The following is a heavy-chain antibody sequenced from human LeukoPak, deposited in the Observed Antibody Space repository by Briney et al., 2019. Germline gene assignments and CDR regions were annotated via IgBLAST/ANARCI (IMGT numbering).Heavy chain of an antibody. CDR1: GGTFSSYA. CDR2: IITNNGNT. D-gene: IGHD3-10*01. V-gene: IGHV1-18*01. CDR3: ARGSVWGSGTQGYFYYMDV. Sequence: ASVKVSCKASGGTFSSYAISWVRQAPGQGLEWMGGIITNNGNTNYAQKLQGRVTMTTDRSTSTVYMEMRSLRSDDTAVYYCARGSVWGSGTQGYFYYMDVWGKGTTVTVSS. J-gene: IGHJ6*03.